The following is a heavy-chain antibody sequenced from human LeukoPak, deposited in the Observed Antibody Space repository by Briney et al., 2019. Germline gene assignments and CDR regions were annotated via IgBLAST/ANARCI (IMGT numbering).Heavy chain of an antibody. CDR1: GFSFGSYA. Sequence: GGSLRLSCAASGFSFGSYALSWVRQAPGKGLEWVSVISGSGDNTHYTDPVKGRFTISRDNSKNTLYLQMNSLRAEDTAVYYCTSLSDAIESFGTRNYWGQGTLVTVSS. D-gene: IGHD2-8*01. V-gene: IGHV3-23*01. CDR2: ISGSGDNT. J-gene: IGHJ4*02. CDR3: TSLSDAIESFGTRNY.